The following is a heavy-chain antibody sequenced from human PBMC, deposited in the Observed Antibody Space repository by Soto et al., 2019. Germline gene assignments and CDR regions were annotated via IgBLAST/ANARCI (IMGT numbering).Heavy chain of an antibody. J-gene: IGHJ4*02. CDR2: ILSDVEQ. CDR1: GFSLTNVQKG. V-gene: IGHV2-26*01. CDR3: ARISGRFGASHFDF. D-gene: IGHD3-10*01. Sequence: QVTLKESGPVLVQATETLTLTCNVSGFSLTNVQKGVAWIRQPPGKALEWLAHILSDVEQSYKSSLKKRLTISQDTSKRQVVLVMTIVEPVDTATYYCARISGRFGASHFDFWGQGSSVIVSS.